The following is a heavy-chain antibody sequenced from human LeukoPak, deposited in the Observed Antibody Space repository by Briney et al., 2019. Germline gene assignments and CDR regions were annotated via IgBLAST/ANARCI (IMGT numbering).Heavy chain of an antibody. V-gene: IGHV4-39*01. CDR1: GASISSSTDY. D-gene: IGHD3-10*01. J-gene: IGHJ4*02. CDR3: ARHVMGRLLWFGDRTYYFDY. Sequence: SETLSLTCTVSGASISSSTDYWGWIRQPPGKGLEWIANIYYSGSTYYNPSLKSRVTISVDTSKNQFSLKLSSVTAADTAVYYCARHVMGRLLWFGDRTYYFDYWGQGTLVTVSS. CDR2: IYYSGST.